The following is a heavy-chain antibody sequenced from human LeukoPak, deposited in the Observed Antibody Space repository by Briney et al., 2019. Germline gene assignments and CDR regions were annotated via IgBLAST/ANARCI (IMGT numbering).Heavy chain of an antibody. CDR3: ARGLYCSGDSCYGYYFDY. D-gene: IGHD2-15*01. V-gene: IGHV1-8*01. J-gene: IGHJ4*02. CDR1: GYTFTSYD. Sequence: ASVKVSCKASGYTFTSYDINWVRQATGQGLEWMGWMNPNSGNTGYAQKFQGRVTMTRNTSISTAYMELSSLRSEDTAVYYCARGLYCSGDSCYGYYFDYWGQGTLVTVSS. CDR2: MNPNSGNT.